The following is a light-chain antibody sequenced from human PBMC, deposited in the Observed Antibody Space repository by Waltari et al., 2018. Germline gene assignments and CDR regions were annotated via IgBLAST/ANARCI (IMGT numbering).Light chain of an antibody. Sequence: VVLTQSPVSLAVTLGQPASISCRCSESLLITDGRMFWNWFHQRPGQPPRRLIYQVSDRDSGVPDRFTGRGSGTDFTLEISSVEAEDAGVYYCMLGTRPWTFGPGTKVEI. CDR1: ESLLITDGRMF. V-gene: IGKV2-30*01. CDR3: MLGTRPWT. CDR2: QVS. J-gene: IGKJ1*01.